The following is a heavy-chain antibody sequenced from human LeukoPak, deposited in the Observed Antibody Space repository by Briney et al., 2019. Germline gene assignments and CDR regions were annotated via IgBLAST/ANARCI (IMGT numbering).Heavy chain of an antibody. J-gene: IGHJ4*02. CDR1: GFSFSSYG. CDR2: IWYDGSNK. D-gene: IGHD4-11*01. Sequence: GGSLRLSCAASGFSFSSYGMHWVRQAPGKGLEWVAVIWYDGSNKYYADSVKGRFTISRDNSKNTLYLQMNSLRAEDTAVYYCAKDAHYSNYVDYFDYWGQGTLVTVSS. V-gene: IGHV3-33*06. CDR3: AKDAHYSNYVDYFDY.